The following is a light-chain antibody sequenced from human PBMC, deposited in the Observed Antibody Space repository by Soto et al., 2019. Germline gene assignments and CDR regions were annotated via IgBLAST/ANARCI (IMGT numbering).Light chain of an antibody. CDR2: DVS. J-gene: IGLJ1*01. Sequence: QSVLTQPASVSGSPGQSITISCTGTSSDVCGYNYVSWYQQHPGKAPKFMIYDVSNRPSGVSNRLSGSKSGNTASLTISGLQAEDEADYYCSSYTTSNTRQIVFGTGTKVTVL. V-gene: IGLV2-14*01. CDR1: SSDVCGYNY. CDR3: SSYTTSNTRQIV.